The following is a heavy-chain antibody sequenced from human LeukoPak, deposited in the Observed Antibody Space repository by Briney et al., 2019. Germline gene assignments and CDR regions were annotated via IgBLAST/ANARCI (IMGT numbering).Heavy chain of an antibody. V-gene: IGHV3-30*18. CDR3: AKDLPPGY. J-gene: IGHJ4*02. CDR2: ISYDGSNK. Sequence: PGGSLRLSCAASGFTFSSYGMHWVRQAPGKGLEWVAVISYDGSNKYYADSVKGRFTISRDNSKNTLHLQMNSLRAEDTAVYYCAKDLPPGYWGQGTLVTVSS. CDR1: GFTFSSYG.